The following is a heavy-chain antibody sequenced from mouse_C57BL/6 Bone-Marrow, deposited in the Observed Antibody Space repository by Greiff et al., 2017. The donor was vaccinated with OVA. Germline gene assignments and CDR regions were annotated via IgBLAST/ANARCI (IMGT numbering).Heavy chain of an antibody. V-gene: IGHV1-15*01. Sequence: VQLQESGAELVRPGASVTLSCKASGYTFTDYEMHCVKQTPVHGLEWIGAIDPETGGTAYNQKFKGKAILTADKSSSTAYMELRSLTSEDYAVYYCTRSYSNYGDFDYWGQGTTLTVSS. CDR2: IDPETGGT. D-gene: IGHD2-5*01. CDR3: TRSYSNYGDFDY. J-gene: IGHJ2*01. CDR1: GYTFTDYE.